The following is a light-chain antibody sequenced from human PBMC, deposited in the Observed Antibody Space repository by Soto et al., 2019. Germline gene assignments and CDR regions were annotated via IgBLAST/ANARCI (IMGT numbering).Light chain of an antibody. CDR2: WAS. CDR3: QQHYSAPART. J-gene: IGKJ4*01. V-gene: IGKV4-1*01. CDR1: QSVLYTSSNKNS. Sequence: DIVLTQSPDSLAVSLGERATINCKSSQSVLYTSSNKNSLAWYQQKPGQPPKLLIYWASTRESGVPDRFSGGGSGTDFPLTISSLQAEDVAVYYCQQHYSAPARTFGGGTKVDIK.